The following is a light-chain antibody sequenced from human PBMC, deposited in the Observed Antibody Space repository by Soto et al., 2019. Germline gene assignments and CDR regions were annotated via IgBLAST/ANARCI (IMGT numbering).Light chain of an antibody. CDR3: QQYNSYPLT. CDR1: QDIKTW. CDR2: AAS. Sequence: DVQMTQSPSSLSASVGDRVTITCRASQDIKTWLVWYQQKPEQAPKSLIYAASGLQAGVPSRFIGSGSGTDFTLTISSLQPEDSAIYYCQQYNSYPLTFGGGT. V-gene: IGKV1D-16*01. J-gene: IGKJ4*01.